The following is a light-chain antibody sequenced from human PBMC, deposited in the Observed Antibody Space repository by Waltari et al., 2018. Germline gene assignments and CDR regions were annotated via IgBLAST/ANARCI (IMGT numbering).Light chain of an antibody. V-gene: IGLV2-11*01. CDR3: CSYAGSYTRV. J-gene: IGLJ3*02. CDR2: DVS. CDR1: SRDVGGYKS. Sequence: HSPLTPPRSVSGSPGQSVTIPSTGTSRDVGGYKSVSWYQQHPGKAPKLMIYDVSKRPSGVPDRFSGSKSGNTASLTISGLQAEDEADYYCCSYAGSYTRVFGGGTKLTVL.